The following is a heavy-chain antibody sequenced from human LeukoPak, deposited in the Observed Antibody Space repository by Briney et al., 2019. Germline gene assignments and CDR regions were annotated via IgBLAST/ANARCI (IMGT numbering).Heavy chain of an antibody. V-gene: IGHV3-66*01. J-gene: IGHJ4*02. D-gene: IGHD3-22*01. CDR3: ARNYYDSSAYYYFDY. Sequence: PGGSLRLSCAASGFTVSSSYMNWVRQAPGKGLEWVSLIYSGGGTYYADSVKGRFTISRDNSKNTLYLQMNSLRAEDTAVYYCARNYYDSSAYYYFDYWGQGTLVTASS. CDR2: IYSGGGT. CDR1: GFTVSSSY.